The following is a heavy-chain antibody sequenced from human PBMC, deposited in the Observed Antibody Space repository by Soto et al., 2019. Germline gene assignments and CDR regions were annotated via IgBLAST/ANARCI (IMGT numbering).Heavy chain of an antibody. J-gene: IGHJ4*02. CDR2: ITSSGDGT. Sequence: GGSLRLSCAASGFTFSNYCMNWVRKAPGKGLEWVSIITSSGDGTYYDDSVKGRFTISRDNSKNTLYLQMESLSVEDTAAYYCARGITMGRRSKSDYWGQGTLVTVS. D-gene: IGHD3-10*01. V-gene: IGHV3-23*01. CDR3: ARGITMGRRSKSDY. CDR1: GFTFSNYC.